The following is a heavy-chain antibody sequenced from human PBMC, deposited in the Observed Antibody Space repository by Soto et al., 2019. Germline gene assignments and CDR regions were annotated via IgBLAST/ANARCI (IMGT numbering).Heavy chain of an antibody. Sequence: ASVQVSCRASGYRFTSYGIARVRQVPGQGPEWMGWISPYNGRTNYPQNVQGRVLMATVISTNFVYLELRSLRPDDTAMYYCGRCRTVSYATDVWGQCTTVTVA. CDR3: GRCRTVSYATDV. D-gene: IGHD2-2*01. V-gene: IGHV1-18*01. CDR1: GYRFTSYG. CDR2: ISPYNGRT. J-gene: IGHJ6*02.